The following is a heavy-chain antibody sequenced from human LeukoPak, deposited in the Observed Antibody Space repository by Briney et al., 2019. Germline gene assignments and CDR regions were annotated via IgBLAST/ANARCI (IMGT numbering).Heavy chain of an antibody. CDR2: MSVNSGLI. D-gene: IGHD3/OR15-3a*01. V-gene: IGHV3-21*01. Sequence: GGSLRLSCAASGFTFSRYSTNWVRQAPGKGLEWVSSMSVNSGLIYYADSVKGRFTVSRDNARNSLYLQMHSLRAEDTAVYYCARDTDFAFDIWGQGTMVTVSS. J-gene: IGHJ3*02. CDR3: ARDTDFAFDI. CDR1: GFTFSRYS.